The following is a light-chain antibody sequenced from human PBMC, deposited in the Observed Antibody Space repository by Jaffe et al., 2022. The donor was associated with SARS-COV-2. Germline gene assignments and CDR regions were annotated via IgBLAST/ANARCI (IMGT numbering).Light chain of an antibody. V-gene: IGKV3-15*01. Sequence: ETVMTQSPATLSVSPGERATLSCRASQSVGSNLVWYQQKPGQAPRLLIYGASTRATGIPARFSGSGSGTEFTLTISSLQSEDFAVYYCQQYNNWPPWTFGQGTKVEIK. J-gene: IGKJ1*01. CDR2: GAS. CDR1: QSVGSN. CDR3: QQYNNWPPWT.